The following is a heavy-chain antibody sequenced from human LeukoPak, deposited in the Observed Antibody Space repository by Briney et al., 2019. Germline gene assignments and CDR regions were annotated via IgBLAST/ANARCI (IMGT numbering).Heavy chain of an antibody. V-gene: IGHV1-2*02. CDR1: GYTFTGYY. J-gene: IGHJ5*02. D-gene: IGHD1-26*01. Sequence: ASVKVSCKASGYTFTGYYMHWVRRAPGQGLEWMGWINPNSGGTNYAQKFQGRVTMTRDTSISTAYMELSRLRSDDTAVYYCARDWEWELLGGFDPWGQGTLVTVSS. CDR2: INPNSGGT. CDR3: ARDWEWELLGGFDP.